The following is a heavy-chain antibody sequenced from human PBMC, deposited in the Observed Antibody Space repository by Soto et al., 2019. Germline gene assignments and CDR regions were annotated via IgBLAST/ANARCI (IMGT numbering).Heavy chain of an antibody. V-gene: IGHV1-18*01. CDR3: ARDYSSSHVDY. CDR2: ISAYNGNT. J-gene: IGHJ4*02. Sequence: QVQLVQSGAEVKKPGASVKVSCKASGYTFTSYGISWVRQAPGQGLEWMGWISAYNGNTNYAQKLQGRVTMTTDTXXXXXXXXXXXXXXXXXXXXXCARDYSSSHVDYWGQGTLVTVSS. CDR1: GYTFTSYG. D-gene: IGHD6-13*01.